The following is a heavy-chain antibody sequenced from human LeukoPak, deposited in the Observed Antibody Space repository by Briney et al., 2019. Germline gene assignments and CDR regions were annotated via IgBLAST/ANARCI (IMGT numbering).Heavy chain of an antibody. V-gene: IGHV4-34*01. CDR3: ARGKQLVRHWFGP. Sequence: SETLSLTCAVFGGSFSGYYWSWIRQPPGKGLEWIGEINHSGSTNYNPSPKSRVTISADTSKNQFSLKLSSVTAADTAVYYCARGKQLVRHWFGPWGQGTLVTVSS. J-gene: IGHJ5*02. CDR1: GGSFSGYY. D-gene: IGHD1-1*01. CDR2: INHSGST.